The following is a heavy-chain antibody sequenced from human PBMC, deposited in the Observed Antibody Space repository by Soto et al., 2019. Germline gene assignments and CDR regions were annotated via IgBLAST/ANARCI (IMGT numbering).Heavy chain of an antibody. CDR3: ARGTRSIAAAGPTYYYYYGMDV. D-gene: IGHD6-13*01. CDR2: IIPILGIA. CDR1: GGTFSSYT. Sequence: SVKVSCKASGGTFSSYTISWVRQAPGQGLEWMGRIIPILGIANYAQKFQGRVTITADKSTSTAYMELSSLRSEDTAVYYCARGTRSIAAAGPTYYYYYGMDVWGQGTTVTVSS. J-gene: IGHJ6*02. V-gene: IGHV1-69*02.